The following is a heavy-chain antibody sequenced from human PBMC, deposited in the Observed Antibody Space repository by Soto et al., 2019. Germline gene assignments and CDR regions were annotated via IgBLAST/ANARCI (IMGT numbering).Heavy chain of an antibody. D-gene: IGHD2-15*01. Sequence: QISLKESGPTQVNPTQTLTLTCTFSGFSLTTNSGAGVGWIRQPPGRALEWLALIYWDDSKHYNPSLGSRVTITKDTSKNQVVLSMTDLDPVDTATYFCVHEAGSAEDYWGQGTLVTVSS. V-gene: IGHV2-5*02. CDR3: VHEAGSAEDY. CDR1: GFSLTTNSGAG. J-gene: IGHJ4*02. CDR2: IYWDDSK.